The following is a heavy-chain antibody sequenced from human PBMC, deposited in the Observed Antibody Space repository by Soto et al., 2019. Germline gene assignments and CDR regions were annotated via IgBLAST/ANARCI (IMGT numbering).Heavy chain of an antibody. J-gene: IGHJ6*03. D-gene: IGHD3-3*01. V-gene: IGHV1-2*04. CDR3: ARGATIFYYYYMDV. CDR2: INPNSGGT. CDR1: GYTFTGYY. Sequence: ASVKVSCKASGYTFTGYYMHWVRQAPGQGLEWMGWINPNSGGTNYAQKFQGWVTMTRDTSISTAYMELSRLRSDDTAVYYCARGATIFYYYYMDVWGKGTTVTVS.